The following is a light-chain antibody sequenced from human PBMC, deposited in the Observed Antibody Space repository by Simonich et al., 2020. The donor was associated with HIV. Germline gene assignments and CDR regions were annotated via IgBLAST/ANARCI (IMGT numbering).Light chain of an antibody. CDR1: QSVSRY. V-gene: IGKV3-11*01. Sequence: EIVLTQSPATLSLSPGEKATLSCRASQSVSRYLAWYQQKPGQAPRLLIYDASNRAHGIPARFSGGGSGTDFTLTISSLEPEDFAVYYCQQRSNWPLFTFGPGTKVDIK. CDR2: DAS. CDR3: QQRSNWPLFT. J-gene: IGKJ3*01.